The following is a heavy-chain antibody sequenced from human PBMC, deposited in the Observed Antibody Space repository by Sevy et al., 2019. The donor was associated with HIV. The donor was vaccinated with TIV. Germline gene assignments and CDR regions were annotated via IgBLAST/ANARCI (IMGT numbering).Heavy chain of an antibody. CDR1: GFTFSSYG. D-gene: IGHD3-10*01. V-gene: IGHV3-30*18. J-gene: IGHJ4*02. CDR2: ISYDGSNK. Sequence: GGSLRLSCAASGFTFSSYGMHWVRQAPGKGLEWVAVISYDGSNKYYADSVKGRFTISRDNSKNTLYLQMNSLRAEDTAVYYCAKDLEGWFGFAGLYWGQGTLVTVSS. CDR3: AKDLEGWFGFAGLY.